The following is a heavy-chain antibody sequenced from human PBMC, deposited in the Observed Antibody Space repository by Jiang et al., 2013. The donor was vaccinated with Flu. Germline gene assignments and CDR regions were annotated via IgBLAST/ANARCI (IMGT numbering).Heavy chain of an antibody. CDR2: IDWDDDK. CDR3: ARALGVGPGEYYFDY. V-gene: IGHV2-70*11. Sequence: PTQTLTLTCTFSGFSLSTSGMCVSWIRQPPGKALEWLARIDWDDDKYYSTSLKTRLTISKDTSKNQVVLTMTNMDPVDTATYCCARALGVGPGEYYFDYWGQGNPGHRLL. D-gene: IGHD3-16*01. CDR1: GFSLSTSGMC. J-gene: IGHJ4*02.